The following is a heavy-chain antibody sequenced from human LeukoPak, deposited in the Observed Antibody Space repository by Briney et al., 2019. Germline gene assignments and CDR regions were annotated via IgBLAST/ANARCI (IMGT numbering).Heavy chain of an antibody. CDR2: INPNSGGT. CDR1: GYTFTGYY. D-gene: IGHD3-22*01. CDR3: ARGTYYYDSSGTDLGY. V-gene: IGHV1-2*02. Sequence: ASAKVSCKASGYTFTGYYMHWVRQAPGQGLEWMGWINPNSGGTNYAQKFQGRVTMTRDTSISAAYTELSRLRSDDTAVYYCARGTYYYDSSGTDLGYWGQGTLVTVSS. J-gene: IGHJ4*02.